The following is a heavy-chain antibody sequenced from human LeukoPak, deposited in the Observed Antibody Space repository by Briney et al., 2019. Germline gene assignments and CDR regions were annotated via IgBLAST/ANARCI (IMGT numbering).Heavy chain of an antibody. Sequence: GGSLRLSCAASGFTFSSYAMSWVRQAPGKGLEWVSAISGSGGSTYYADSVKGRFTISRDNSNNTLYLQMNSLRAEDTAVYYCARVKLDSSGYWYYYYYMDVWGKGTTVTVSS. CDR1: GFTFSSYA. CDR2: ISGSGGST. V-gene: IGHV3-23*01. J-gene: IGHJ6*03. D-gene: IGHD3-22*01. CDR3: ARVKLDSSGYWYYYYYMDV.